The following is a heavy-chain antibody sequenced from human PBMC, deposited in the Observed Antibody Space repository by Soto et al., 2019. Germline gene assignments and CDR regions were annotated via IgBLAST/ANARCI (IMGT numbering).Heavy chain of an antibody. CDR1: GGTFSSYA. D-gene: IGHD5-12*01. J-gene: IGHJ6*02. V-gene: IGHV1-69*06. CDR3: ARERYSGYDYVYYYYGMDV. CDR2: IIPIFGTA. Sequence: AVNVSCKASGGTFSSYAINWVRQAPGQGLEWMGGIIPIFGTANYAQKFQGRVTITADKSTSTAYMELSSLRSEDTAVYYCARERYSGYDYVYYYYGMDVWGRGTTVTVSS.